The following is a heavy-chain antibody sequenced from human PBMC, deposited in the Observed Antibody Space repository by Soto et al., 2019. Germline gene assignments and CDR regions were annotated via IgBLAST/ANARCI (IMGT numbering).Heavy chain of an antibody. V-gene: IGHV1-8*01. J-gene: IGHJ3*02. CDR1: GYTFTSYD. Sequence: QVQLVQSGAEVKKPGASVKVSCKASGYTFTSYDINWVRQATGQGLEWMGWMNPNSGNTGYAQKFQGRVTMTRNTSISTAYMELSSLRSEDTAVYYCARGLRYDFWSGYRDAFDIWGQGTMVTVSS. D-gene: IGHD3-3*01. CDR3: ARGLRYDFWSGYRDAFDI. CDR2: MNPNSGNT.